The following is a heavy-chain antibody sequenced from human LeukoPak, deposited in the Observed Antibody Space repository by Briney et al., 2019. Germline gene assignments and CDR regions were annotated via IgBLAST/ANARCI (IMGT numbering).Heavy chain of an antibody. D-gene: IGHD6-19*01. V-gene: IGHV7-4-1*04. J-gene: IGHJ4*02. CDR3: AREGDSSGWLLDY. Sequence: ASVTVSCKASGYTFTNYGMNWVRQAPGQGLEWMGWINTNTGNPMYAQGVTGRFVFSLDTSVSMAYLQISSLKAEDTAVYYCAREGDSSGWLLDYWGQGILVTVSS. CDR1: GYTFTNYG. CDR2: INTNTGNP.